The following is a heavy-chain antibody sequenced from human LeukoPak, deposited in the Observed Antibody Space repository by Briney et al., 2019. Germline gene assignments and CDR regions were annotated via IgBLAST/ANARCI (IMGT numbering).Heavy chain of an antibody. CDR2: ISWNSGSI. Sequence: PGRSLRLSCAASGFTFDDYAMHWVRQAPGKGLEWVSGISWNSGSIGYADSVKGRFNISRDNAKHSLYLQMNSLRAEDMALYYCAKSLSRYCSSTSCFGGFDYWGQGTLVTVSS. CDR3: AKSLSRYCSSTSCFGGFDY. V-gene: IGHV3-9*03. J-gene: IGHJ4*02. CDR1: GFTFDDYA. D-gene: IGHD2-2*01.